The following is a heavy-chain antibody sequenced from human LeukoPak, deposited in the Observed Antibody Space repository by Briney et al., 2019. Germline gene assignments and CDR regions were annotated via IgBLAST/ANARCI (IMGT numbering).Heavy chain of an antibody. D-gene: IGHD6-6*01. CDR1: GFTFSSYW. Sequence: GGSLRLSCAASGFTFSSYWMSWVRQAPGKGLEWVANIKKDGSEKYYVDSVKGRFTISRDNAKTSLYLQMNSLRAEDTAVYFCARDSLHPSSLHYYFDYWGQGILVTVSS. V-gene: IGHV3-7*01. CDR3: ARDSLHPSSLHYYFDY. J-gene: IGHJ4*02. CDR2: IKKDGSEK.